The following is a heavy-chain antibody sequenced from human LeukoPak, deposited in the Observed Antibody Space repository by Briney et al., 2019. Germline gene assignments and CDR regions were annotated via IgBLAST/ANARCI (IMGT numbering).Heavy chain of an antibody. CDR3: AKDGGQTYYFDY. D-gene: IGHD4-23*01. CDR1: GGTFSSYA. CDR2: IIPILGTA. J-gene: IGHJ4*02. V-gene: IGHV1-69*05. Sequence: ASVKVSCKASGGTFSSYAISWVRQAPGQGLEWMGGIIPILGTANYAQKFQGRVMITTDESTSTAYMELSSLRSEDTAVYYCAKDGGQTYYFDYWGQGTLVTVSS.